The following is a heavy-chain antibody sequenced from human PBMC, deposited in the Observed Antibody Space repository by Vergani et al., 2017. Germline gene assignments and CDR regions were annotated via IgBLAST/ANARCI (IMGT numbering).Heavy chain of an antibody. CDR1: GGSISSGDYY. D-gene: IGHD3-22*01. CDR3: ARAERQSVYYYDSSGYYAQGYGMDV. Sequence: QVQLQESGPGLVKPSQTLSLTCTVSGGSISSGDYYWSWIRQPPGKGLEWIGYIYYSGSTYYTPSLKSRVTISVDTSKNQFSLKLSSVTAADTAVYYCARAERQSVYYYDSSGYYAQGYGMDVWGQGTTVTVSS. V-gene: IGHV4-30-4*08. CDR2: IYYSGST. J-gene: IGHJ6*02.